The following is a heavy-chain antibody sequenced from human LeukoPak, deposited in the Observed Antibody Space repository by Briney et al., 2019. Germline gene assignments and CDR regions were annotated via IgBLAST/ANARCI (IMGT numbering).Heavy chain of an antibody. Sequence: PGGSLRLSCAASGFTFSSYGMHWVRQAPGKGLEWVAVIWYDGSNKYYADSVKGRFTISRDNSKNTLYLQMNSLRAEDTAVYYCARGANWNGWAFDYWGQGTLVTVSS. CDR1: GFTFSSYG. D-gene: IGHD1-1*01. CDR2: IWYDGSNK. J-gene: IGHJ4*02. V-gene: IGHV3-33*01. CDR3: ARGANWNGWAFDY.